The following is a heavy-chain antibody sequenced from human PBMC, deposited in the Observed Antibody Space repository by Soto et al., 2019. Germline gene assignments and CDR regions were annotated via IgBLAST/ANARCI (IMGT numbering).Heavy chain of an antibody. Sequence: QVQLQESGPGLVKPSETLSLTCTVSGGSVSSESHYWSWIRQTPGKGLEWIGYIYYTGSTNYNPSLKGRVTMSVDTSRDQVSLRLRSVTRADTAVYYCARDQYDFRCGSYYYAREVWGQGTKVTVSS. CDR3: ARDQYDFRCGSYYYAREV. D-gene: IGHD3-3*01. CDR2: IYYTGST. V-gene: IGHV4-61*01. CDR1: GGSVSSESHY. J-gene: IGHJ6*02.